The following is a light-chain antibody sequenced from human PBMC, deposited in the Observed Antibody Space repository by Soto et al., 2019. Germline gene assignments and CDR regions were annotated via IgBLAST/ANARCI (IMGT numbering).Light chain of an antibody. J-gene: IGLJ1*01. Sequence: QSVLTQPASVSGSPGQSIAISCTGTSSDVGNYNPVSWYQQHPGKVPKLIIYEGSKRPSGVSDRFSGPKSGNTASLTISGLQAEDEADYYCCSYARRSTYVFGTGTKVTVL. CDR1: SSDVGNYNP. CDR2: EGS. CDR3: CSYARRSTYV. V-gene: IGLV2-23*01.